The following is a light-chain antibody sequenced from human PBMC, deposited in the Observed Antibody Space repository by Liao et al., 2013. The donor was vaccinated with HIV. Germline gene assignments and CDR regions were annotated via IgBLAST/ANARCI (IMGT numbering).Light chain of an antibody. CDR2: KDR. J-gene: IGLJ2*01. V-gene: IGLV3-25*03. CDR1: ELAKQF. CDR3: QSVDSSGTYVV. Sequence: SYELTQPPSVSLSPGQTARITCSGNELAKQFAYWYQQKPGQAPVLVIYKDRERPSGIPERFSGSSSGTTVTLTISGVQAEDEADYYCQSVDSSGTYVVFGGGTQLTV.